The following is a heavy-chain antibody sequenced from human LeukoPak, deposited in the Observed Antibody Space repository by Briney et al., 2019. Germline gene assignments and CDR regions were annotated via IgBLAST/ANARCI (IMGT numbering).Heavy chain of an antibody. J-gene: IGHJ4*02. CDR3: ARSPYYDILTGYYTDFDY. V-gene: IGHV4-59*12. CDR2: VYYSGST. Sequence: SETLSLTCTVSGDSISNYYWNWIRQPPGKGLEWIGYVYYSGSTYYNPSLKSRVTISVDTSKNQFSLKLSSVTAADTAVYYCARSPYYDILTGYYTDFDYWAREPWSPSPQ. D-gene: IGHD3-9*01. CDR1: GDSISNYY.